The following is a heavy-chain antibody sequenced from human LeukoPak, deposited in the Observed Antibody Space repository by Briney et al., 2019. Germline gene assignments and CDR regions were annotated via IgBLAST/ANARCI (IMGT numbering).Heavy chain of an antibody. CDR2: IWYDGSNK. CDR1: GFTFRSYA. V-gene: IGHV3-33*08. Sequence: GGSLRLSCAASGFTFRSYAMHWVRQAPGKGLEWVAVIWYDGSNKYYADSVKGRFTISRDNSKNTLYLQMNSLRAEDTAVYYCACHPSSSWLPLVYWGQGTLVTVSS. CDR3: ACHPSSSWLPLVY. D-gene: IGHD6-13*01. J-gene: IGHJ4*02.